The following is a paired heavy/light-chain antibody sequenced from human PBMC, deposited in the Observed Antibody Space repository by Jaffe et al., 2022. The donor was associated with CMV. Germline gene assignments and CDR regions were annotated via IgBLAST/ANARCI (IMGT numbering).Light chain of an antibody. Sequence: QSVLTQPPSVSAAPGQKVTISCSGSSSNIGNNYVSWYQQVPGTAPKLLIYEDDKRPSGIPDRFFASKSGTSATLGFTGLQTGDEADYYCGTWDSSLSAVVFGGGTKLTVL. J-gene: IGLJ2*01. CDR1: SSNIGNNY. V-gene: IGLV1-51*02. CDR2: EDD. CDR3: GTWDSSLSAVV.
Heavy chain of an antibody. CDR2: IRSKIYGGTP. CDR1: GFTFGEFA. Sequence: EMQLVESGGGLVQPGRSLRLSCTGSGFTFGEFAMSWVRQAPGKGLEWVGFIRSKIYGGTPEYAASMKDRFFISRDDSKSVAYLQMNSLKTEDTALYYCSRSVSGWYVDWLDPWGQGTQVTVSP. CDR3: SRSVSGWYVDWLDP. D-gene: IGHD6-19*01. V-gene: IGHV3-49*04. J-gene: IGHJ5*02.